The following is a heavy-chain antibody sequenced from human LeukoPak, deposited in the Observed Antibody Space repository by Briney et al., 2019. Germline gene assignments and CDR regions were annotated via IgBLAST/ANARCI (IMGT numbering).Heavy chain of an antibody. Sequence: QPGGSLRLSCAASGFTFDSYGMSWVRQAPGKGLEWVATVSGSGSGTYYADSVKGRLTISRDNSNNTVFLQMNRLRAEDTAVYYCAREGRLRRYFDYWGQGALITVSS. CDR2: VSGSGSGT. J-gene: IGHJ4*02. V-gene: IGHV3-23*01. CDR3: AREGRLRRYFDY. CDR1: GFTFDSYG. D-gene: IGHD3-16*01.